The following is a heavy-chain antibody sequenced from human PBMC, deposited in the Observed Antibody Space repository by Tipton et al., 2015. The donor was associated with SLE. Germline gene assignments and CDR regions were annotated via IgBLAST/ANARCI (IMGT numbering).Heavy chain of an antibody. CDR1: GGSISSGGYS. Sequence: TLSLTCAVSGGSISSGGYSWSWIRQPPGKGLEWIGDIYYSGSTNYNPSLKSRVTISLHTSKNQFSLNMSAVTAADTAVYYCARHEGSSSWYTWGQGTLVSVSS. CDR3: ARHEGSSSWYT. J-gene: IGHJ5*02. CDR2: IYYSGST. D-gene: IGHD6-13*01. V-gene: IGHV4-30-2*03.